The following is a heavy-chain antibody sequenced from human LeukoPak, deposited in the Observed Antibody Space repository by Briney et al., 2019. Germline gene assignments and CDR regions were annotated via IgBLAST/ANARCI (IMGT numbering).Heavy chain of an antibody. CDR2: INTNTGNP. D-gene: IGHD6-19*01. CDR1: GYTLTSYG. J-gene: IGHJ3*02. Sequence: ASVKVSCKASGYTLTSYGISWVRQAPGQGLEWMGWINTNTGNPTYAQGFTGRFVFSLDTSVSTAYLQISSLKAEDTAVYYCARGEWLVRGRDAFDIWGQGTMVTVSS. V-gene: IGHV7-4-1*02. CDR3: ARGEWLVRGRDAFDI.